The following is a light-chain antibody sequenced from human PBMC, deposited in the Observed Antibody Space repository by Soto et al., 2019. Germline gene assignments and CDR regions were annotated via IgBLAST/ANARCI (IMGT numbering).Light chain of an antibody. CDR1: QSVSSSY. CDR3: QQYGNSPQT. V-gene: IGKV3-20*01. CDR2: AAS. J-gene: IGKJ1*01. Sequence: EILLTQAPGALSLSPGERATLSCRPSQSVSSSYLVWHQQKPGQAPRLLIYAASRRATGIPDRFSGSGSGTDFTLTISRLEPEDFAVYYCQQYGNSPQTFGEGAKVDIK.